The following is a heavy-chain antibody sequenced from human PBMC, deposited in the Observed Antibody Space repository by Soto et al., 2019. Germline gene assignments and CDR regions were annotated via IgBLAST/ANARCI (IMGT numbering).Heavy chain of an antibody. J-gene: IGHJ6*02. V-gene: IGHV3-30-3*01. D-gene: IGHD2-15*01. CDR3: ARGDREDVAVVIGARPGEYGVDV. Sequence: QVQLVESGGGVVQPGRSLRLSCAASGFTFRIYAMHWVRQAPGKGLECVAVISYDGSNKFYRDSVKGRFTISRDNSKNTLYLQINSLRNEDTAVYYCARGDREDVAVVIGARPGEYGVDVCGQGTTVTVSS. CDR2: ISYDGSNK. CDR1: GFTFRIYA.